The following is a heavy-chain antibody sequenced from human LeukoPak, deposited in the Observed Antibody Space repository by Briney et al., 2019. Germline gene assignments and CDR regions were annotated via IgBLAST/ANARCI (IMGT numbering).Heavy chain of an antibody. CDR2: ISSFSSYI. CDR3: ARGIQLWLSDL. J-gene: IGHJ5*02. V-gene: IGHV3-21*01. D-gene: IGHD5-18*01. Sequence: GGSLTLSCAPSGFTFSSYSMKGVRQAAGRGREWVSSISSFSSYIYHADSVKGRFHISRDNAKDALYLQMNGLRAEYPAVYYCARGIQLWLSDLWGQGTLVTVSS. CDR1: GFTFSSYS.